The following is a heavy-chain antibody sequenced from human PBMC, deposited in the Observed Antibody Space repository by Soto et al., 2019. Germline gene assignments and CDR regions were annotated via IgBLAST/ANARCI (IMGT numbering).Heavy chain of an antibody. CDR2: IYYSGST. J-gene: IGHJ4*02. CDR3: ASYHGSESFYYNGIDY. CDR1: GDSISSSRYY. V-gene: IGHV4-39*01. D-gene: IGHD3-10*01. Sequence: QLQLQESGPGLVKPSETLSLTCTVSGDSISSSRYYWGWIRQPPGKGLEWIGSIYYSGSTYYNPSLKSRVTISVDTSKNQFSLKLNSVTAADTAVYYCASYHGSESFYYNGIDYWGQGTLVTVSS.